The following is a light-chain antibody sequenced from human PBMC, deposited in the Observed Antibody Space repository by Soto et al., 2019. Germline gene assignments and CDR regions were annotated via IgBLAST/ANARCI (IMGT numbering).Light chain of an antibody. CDR1: QSIGSW. Sequence: DIQMTQSPSILSASVGDRVTITCRASQSIGSWVAWCQQKPGRAPNLLIHKASHLESGVPSRFSGSGSGTESTLTISSLQPGDFATYYCQHYNSYPWTFGQGTKVDIK. J-gene: IGKJ1*01. CDR2: KAS. CDR3: QHYNSYPWT. V-gene: IGKV1-5*03.